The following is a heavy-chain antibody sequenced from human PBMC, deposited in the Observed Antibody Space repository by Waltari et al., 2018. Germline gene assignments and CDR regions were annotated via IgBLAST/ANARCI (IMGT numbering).Heavy chain of an antibody. Sequence: QVQLVESGGGVVQPGRSLRLSCAASEFTFSSSAMHWVRQALGKGLEWVAVISYNERNIYYVDSVKGRFTLARDNSKKMLYLQMNSLRGEDTSVYYCARDYCDRTYCHGMDVWGQGTTVTVSS. CDR2: ISYNERNI. V-gene: IGHV3-30*04. CDR3: ARDYCDRTYCHGMDV. D-gene: IGHD3-22*01. CDR1: EFTFSSSA. J-gene: IGHJ6*02.